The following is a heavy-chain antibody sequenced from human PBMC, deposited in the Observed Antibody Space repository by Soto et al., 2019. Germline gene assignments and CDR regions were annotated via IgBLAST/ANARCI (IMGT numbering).Heavy chain of an antibody. V-gene: IGHV3-21*01. CDR3: ARVPPPYDYIWGSYRKPGAFDI. J-gene: IGHJ3*02. D-gene: IGHD3-16*01. CDR1: GFTFSSYS. Sequence: EVQLVESGGGLVKPGGSLRLSCAASGFTFSSYSMNWVRQAPGKGLEWVSSISSSSSYIYYADSVKGRFTISRDNAKNSLYLQMNSLRAEDMAVYYCARVPPPYDYIWGSYRKPGAFDIWGQGTMVTVSS. CDR2: ISSSSSYI.